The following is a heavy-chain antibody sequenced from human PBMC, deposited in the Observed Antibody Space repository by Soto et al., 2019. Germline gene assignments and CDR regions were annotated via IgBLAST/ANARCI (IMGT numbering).Heavy chain of an antibody. CDR3: AKDPAEQQLETNFDY. J-gene: IGHJ4*02. Sequence: GGSLRLSCAASGFTFSSYAMSWVRQAPGKGLEWVSAISGSGGSTYYADSVKGRFTISRDNSKNTLYLQMNSLRAEDTAVYYCAKDPAEQQLETNFDYWGQGTLVTVSS. CDR1: GFTFSSYA. CDR2: ISGSGGST. D-gene: IGHD6-13*01. V-gene: IGHV3-23*01.